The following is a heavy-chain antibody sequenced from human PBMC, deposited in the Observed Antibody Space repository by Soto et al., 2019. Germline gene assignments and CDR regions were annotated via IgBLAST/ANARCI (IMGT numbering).Heavy chain of an antibody. CDR1: GFTFSSYS. CDR3: ARETDIAARPKRLYGMDV. J-gene: IGHJ6*02. CDR2: ISSSSSYI. Sequence: NPXGSLRLACTASGFTFSSYSMNWVRQAPGKGLEWVSSISSSSSYIYYADSVKGRFTISRDNAKNSLYLQMNSLRAEDTAVYYCARETDIAARPKRLYGMDVWGQGTTVTVS. V-gene: IGHV3-21*01. D-gene: IGHD6-6*01.